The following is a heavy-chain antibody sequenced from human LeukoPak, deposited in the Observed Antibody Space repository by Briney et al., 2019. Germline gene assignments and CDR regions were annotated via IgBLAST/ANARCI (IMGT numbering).Heavy chain of an antibody. V-gene: IGHV3-74*01. CDR2: INSDGSST. Sequence: PGGSLRLSCAASGFTFSSYRLHWVRQAPGKGLVWVSHINSDGSSTGYADSVKGRLTISRDNAKNTLFLQMNSLGAEDTAVYYCARNPGMDVWGQGTTVTVSS. J-gene: IGHJ6*02. CDR1: GFTFSSYR. CDR3: ARNPGMDV.